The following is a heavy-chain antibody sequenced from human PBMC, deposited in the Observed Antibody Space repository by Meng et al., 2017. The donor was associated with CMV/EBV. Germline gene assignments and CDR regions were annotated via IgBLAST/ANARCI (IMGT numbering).Heavy chain of an antibody. Sequence: SVKVSCKASRGTFSSYAISWVRQAPGQGLEWMGGIIPIFGTANYAQKFQGRVTITTDESTSTAYMELSSLRSEDTAVYYCAREIRRWLQLYYYYYGMDVWGQGTTVTVSS. CDR3: AREIRRWLQLYYYYYGMDV. V-gene: IGHV1-69*05. CDR2: IIPIFGTA. CDR1: RGTFSSYA. D-gene: IGHD5-24*01. J-gene: IGHJ6*02.